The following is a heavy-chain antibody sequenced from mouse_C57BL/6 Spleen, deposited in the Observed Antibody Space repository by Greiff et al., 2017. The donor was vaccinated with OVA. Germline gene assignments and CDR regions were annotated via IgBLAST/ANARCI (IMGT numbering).Heavy chain of an antibody. CDR1: GFNIKDYY. D-gene: IGHD1-1*01. CDR2: IDPEDGDT. V-gene: IGHV14-1*01. J-gene: IGHJ2*01. CDR3: AYGSGDY. Sequence: EVQLQQSGAELVRPGASVKLSCTASGFNIKDYYMHWVKQRPEQGLEWIGRIDPEDGDTEYAPKFPGKATLTADTSSNTAYLQLSSLASEGAAVYYYAYGSGDYWGQGTTLTVSS.